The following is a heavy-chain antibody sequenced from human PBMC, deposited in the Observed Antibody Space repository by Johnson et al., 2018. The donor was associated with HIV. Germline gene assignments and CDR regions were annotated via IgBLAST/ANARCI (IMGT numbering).Heavy chain of an antibody. CDR2: IKSKTDGGTT. CDR1: GFTFSNAW. Sequence: AQLVESGGGLVKPGGSLRLSCAASGFTFSNAWMSWVRQAPGKGLEWVGRIKSKTDGGTTDYADSVKGRFTISRDNSKNTLYLQMNTLRDEDTAMYYCARPATTRRKDAFDIWGQGTMVTVSS. J-gene: IGHJ3*02. CDR3: ARPATTRRKDAFDI. V-gene: IGHV3-15*01. D-gene: IGHD1-7*01.